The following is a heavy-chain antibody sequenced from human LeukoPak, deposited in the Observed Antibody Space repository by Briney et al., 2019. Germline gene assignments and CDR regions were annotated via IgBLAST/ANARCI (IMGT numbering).Heavy chain of an antibody. V-gene: IGHV1-18*01. CDR1: GYTFTSYG. J-gene: IGHJ4*02. D-gene: IGHD1-26*01. CDR3: ARREVGATQRDFDY. Sequence: ASVKVSCKASGYTFTSYGITWARQAPGQGLEWMGWISGYNGNTNYAQKLQGRVTMTTDTSTSTAYMELGSLRSDDTAVYYCARREVGATQRDFDYWGQGTLVTVSS. CDR2: ISGYNGNT.